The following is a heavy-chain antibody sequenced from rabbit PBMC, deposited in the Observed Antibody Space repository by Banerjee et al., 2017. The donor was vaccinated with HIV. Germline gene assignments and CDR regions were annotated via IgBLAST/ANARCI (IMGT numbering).Heavy chain of an antibody. CDR1: GIDFSTYYY. Sequence: QQQLEESGGGLVKPGGTLTLTCKASGIDFSTYYYMCWVRQAPGKGLEWIGCINSGSGSTVYASWAKGRFTISKTSSTTVTLQMTSLTAADTATYFCARDLAGVTGWNFGLWGQGTLVTVS. CDR2: INSGSGST. D-gene: IGHD4-1*01. V-gene: IGHV1S45*01. J-gene: IGHJ3*01. CDR3: ARDLAGVTGWNFGL.